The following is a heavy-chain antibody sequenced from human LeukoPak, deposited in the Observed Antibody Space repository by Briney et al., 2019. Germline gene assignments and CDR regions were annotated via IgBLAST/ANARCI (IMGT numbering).Heavy chain of an antibody. J-gene: IGHJ6*03. CDR1: GGSISSGSYY. D-gene: IGHD1-7*01. CDR3: AAATGTTPFLYYYYMDV. V-gene: IGHV4-61*02. CDR2: IYTSGST. Sequence: SQTLSLTCTVSGGSISSGSYYWSWIRQPAGKGLEWIGRIYTSGSTNYNPSLKSRVTISVDTSKNQFSLKLSSVTAADTAVYYCAAATGTTPFLYYYYMDVWDKGTTVTVSS.